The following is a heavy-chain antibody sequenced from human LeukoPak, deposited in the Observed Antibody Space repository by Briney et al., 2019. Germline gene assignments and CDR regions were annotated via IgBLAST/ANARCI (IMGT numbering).Heavy chain of an antibody. J-gene: IGHJ6*03. D-gene: IGHD3-10*01. V-gene: IGHV4-39*07. CDR3: ARVEEGYGSGRRENYYYYYMDV. Sequence: SETLSLTCTVSGGSISSSGYYWGWTRQPPGKGLEWIGDIYYSGRTYYNPSLKSRVTISVDTSKNQFSLNLNSVTAADTAVYYCARVEEGYGSGRRENYYYYYMDVWGKGTTVTISS. CDR1: GGSISSSGYY. CDR2: IYYSGRT.